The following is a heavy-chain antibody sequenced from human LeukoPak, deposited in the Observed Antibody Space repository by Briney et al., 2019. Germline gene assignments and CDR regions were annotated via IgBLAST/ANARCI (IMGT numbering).Heavy chain of an antibody. D-gene: IGHD1-1*01. Sequence: PSETLSLTCTVSGGSISSGSYCWSWIRQPAGKALEWIGRIYTSGSTNYNPSLKSRVTISVDTSKNQFSLKLSSVTAADTAVYYCARVSTTDHYYNGLDVWGQGTTVTVSS. V-gene: IGHV4-61*02. CDR3: ARVSTTDHYYNGLDV. CDR2: IYTSGST. CDR1: GGSISSGSYC. J-gene: IGHJ6*02.